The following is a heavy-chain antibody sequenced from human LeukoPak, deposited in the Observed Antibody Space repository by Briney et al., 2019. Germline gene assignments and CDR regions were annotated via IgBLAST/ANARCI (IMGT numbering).Heavy chain of an antibody. CDR1: GFTVSSSY. CDR2: IYSGGDT. V-gene: IGHV3-66*01. CDR3: TRGIPTIDY. Sequence: PGGSLRPSCAASGFTVSSSYMGWVRQAPGKGLEWVSIIYSGGDTYYTDSVTGRFTISRDNSQNALYLQMNSLRAEDTAVYYCTRGIPTIDYWGQGTLVTVSS. J-gene: IGHJ4*02.